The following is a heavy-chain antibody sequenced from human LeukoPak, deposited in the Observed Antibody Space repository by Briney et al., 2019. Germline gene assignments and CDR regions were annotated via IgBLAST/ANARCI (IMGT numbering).Heavy chain of an antibody. CDR1: GYTFTTYA. CDR2: IIPIFGTA. D-gene: IGHD3-22*01. J-gene: IGHJ4*02. Sequence: ASVKVSCKTSGYTFTTYAISWVRQAPGQGLEWMGGIIPIFGTANYAQKFQGRVTITADKSTSTAYMELSSLRSEDTAVYYCARAMYYDSSGYFSAFGYWGQGTLVTVSS. CDR3: ARAMYYDSSGYFSAFGY. V-gene: IGHV1-69*06.